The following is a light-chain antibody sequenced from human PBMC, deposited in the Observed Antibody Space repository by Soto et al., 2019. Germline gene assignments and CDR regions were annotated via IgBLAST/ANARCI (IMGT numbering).Light chain of an antibody. CDR3: QHYHIYSRT. J-gene: IGKJ1*01. Sequence: DIQMTQSPSTLSASVGDRVTITCRASKTIDSWLAWYQQRPGKPPNLLICKAATVASGVPSRFSGSGSGTEFTLTIHVLPPDDFATYSCQHYHIYSRTLCQGAKVDTK. CDR1: KTIDSW. CDR2: KAA. V-gene: IGKV1-5*03.